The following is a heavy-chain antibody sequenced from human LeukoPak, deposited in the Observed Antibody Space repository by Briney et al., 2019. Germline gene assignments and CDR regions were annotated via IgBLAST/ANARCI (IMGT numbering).Heavy chain of an antibody. J-gene: IGHJ5*02. D-gene: IGHD6-13*01. CDR2: IYPGDSDT. Sequence: GESLKISCKGSGYSFTSYWIGWVRPMPGKGLEWMGIIYPGDSDTRYSPSFQGQVTISADKSISTAYLQWSSLKASDTAMYYCARSNGSSWRLFDPWGQGTLVTVSS. CDR3: ARSNGSSWRLFDP. V-gene: IGHV5-51*01. CDR1: GYSFTSYW.